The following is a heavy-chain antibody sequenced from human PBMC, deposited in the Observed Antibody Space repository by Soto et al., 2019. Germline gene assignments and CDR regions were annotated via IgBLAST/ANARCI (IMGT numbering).Heavy chain of an antibody. CDR1: GGSISSSSYY. CDR2: IYYSGST. J-gene: IGHJ5*02. Sequence: SETLSLTCTVSGGSISSSSYYWGWIRQPPGKGLEWIGSIYYSGSTYYNPSLKSRVTISVDTSKNQFSLKLSSVTAADTAVYYCARRHYSNPNWFDPWGQGTLVTVSS. V-gene: IGHV4-39*01. CDR3: ARRHYSNPNWFDP. D-gene: IGHD4-4*01.